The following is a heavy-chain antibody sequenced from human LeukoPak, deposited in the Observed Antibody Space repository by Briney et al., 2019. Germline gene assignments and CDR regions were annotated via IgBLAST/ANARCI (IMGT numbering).Heavy chain of an antibody. J-gene: IGHJ4*02. CDR1: GGSITSSNYY. V-gene: IGHV4-61*01. CDR3: ARGWDGIAVAGSFDY. D-gene: IGHD6-19*01. CDR2: IYYSGST. Sequence: KSSETLSLTCTVSGGSITSSNYYWSWIRQPPGKGLEWIGDIYYSGSTNYNPSLTSRVTISVDTSKNQFSLKLNSVTAADTAVYYCARGWDGIAVAGSFDYWGQGTLVTVSS.